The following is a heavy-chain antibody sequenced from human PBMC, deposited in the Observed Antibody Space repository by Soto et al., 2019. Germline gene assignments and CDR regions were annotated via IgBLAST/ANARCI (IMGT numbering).Heavy chain of an antibody. CDR1: HGSISSYY. D-gene: IGHD6-25*01. V-gene: IGHV4-59*01. Sequence: SETLSLTCTVSHGSISSYYWSWVRQPPGKGLEWIGYVFHTGSTNYNPSLKSRVTISVDTSKNQFSLKLTSVTSADTAMYYCARSVGGTGWLDYWGQGALVTVSS. CDR2: VFHTGST. CDR3: ARSVGGTGWLDY. J-gene: IGHJ4*02.